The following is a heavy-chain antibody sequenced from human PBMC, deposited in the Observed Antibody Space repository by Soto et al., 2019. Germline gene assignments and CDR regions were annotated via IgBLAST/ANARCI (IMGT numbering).Heavy chain of an antibody. CDR2: ISSSSSYI. J-gene: IGHJ4*02. Sequence: GGSLRLSCAASGFTFSTYTMNWVRQAPGKGLEWVSCISSSSSYIYYADSVKGRFTISRDNAKNSLYLQMSSLRAEDTAVYYCAREPYEYSYLYYFDSWGQGSLVTVSS. CDR3: AREPYEYSYLYYFDS. CDR1: GFTFSTYT. V-gene: IGHV3-21*01. D-gene: IGHD6-6*01.